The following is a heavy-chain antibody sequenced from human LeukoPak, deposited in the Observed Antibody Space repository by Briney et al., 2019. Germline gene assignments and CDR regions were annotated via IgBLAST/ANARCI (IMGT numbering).Heavy chain of an antibody. CDR2: ISYDGSNK. D-gene: IGHD6-19*01. CDR1: GFTFSSYG. J-gene: IGHJ4*02. CDR3: AKDRGQWLVRGDLDY. V-gene: IGHV3-30*18. Sequence: GGSLRLSCAASGFTFSSYGMHWVRQAPGKGRVWVAVISYDGSNKYYADSVKGRFTISRDNSKNTLYLQMNSLRAEDTAVYYCAKDRGQWLVRGDLDYWGQGTLVTVSS.